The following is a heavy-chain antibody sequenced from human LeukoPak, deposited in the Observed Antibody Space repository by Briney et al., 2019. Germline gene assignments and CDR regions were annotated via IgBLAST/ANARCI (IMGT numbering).Heavy chain of an antibody. D-gene: IGHD4-4*01. CDR1: GGSISSGGCY. CDR2: ISYSGST. J-gene: IGHJ4*02. CDR3: AGGKNEYSNRYYFDY. Sequence: SQTLSLTCTVSGGSISSGGCYWSWLRQHPGKGLEWIGYISYSGSTYYNPSLRSRVYISVDTSKKEFSLKLSSVTAADTAVYYCAGGKNEYSNRYYFDYWGQGALVTVSS. V-gene: IGHV4-31*03.